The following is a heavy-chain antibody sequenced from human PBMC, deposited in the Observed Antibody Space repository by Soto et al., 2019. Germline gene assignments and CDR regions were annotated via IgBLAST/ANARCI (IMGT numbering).Heavy chain of an antibody. CDR1: GFTFSSYG. J-gene: IGHJ4*02. V-gene: IGHV3-30*18. CDR3: AKGRSSSWSFDY. Sequence: QVQLVESGGGVVQPGRSLRLSCAASGFTFSSYGMHWVRQAPGKGLEWVAVLSHDGSDKYYADSVKGRFTISRDNAKNTLYLQMNSLRAEDTAVYYCAKGRSSSWSFDYWGQGTLVTVSS. CDR2: LSHDGSDK. D-gene: IGHD6-13*01.